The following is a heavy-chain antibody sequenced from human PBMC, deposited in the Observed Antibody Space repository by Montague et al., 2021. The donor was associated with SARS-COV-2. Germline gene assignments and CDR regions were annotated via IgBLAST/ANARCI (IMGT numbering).Heavy chain of an antibody. CDR3: ARIPAVTTGLNYYYYYGMDV. CDR2: IDWDDDK. D-gene: IGHD4-17*01. CDR1: GFSLSTSGMC. Sequence: VKPTQTLTLTCTFSGFSLSTSGMCVSWIRQPPGKALEWLALIDWDDDKYYSTSLKTRLTISKDTSKNQVVLTMTNMDPVDTATYYCARIPAVTTGLNYYYYYGMDVWGRGTTVTVSS. V-gene: IGHV2-70*01. J-gene: IGHJ6*02.